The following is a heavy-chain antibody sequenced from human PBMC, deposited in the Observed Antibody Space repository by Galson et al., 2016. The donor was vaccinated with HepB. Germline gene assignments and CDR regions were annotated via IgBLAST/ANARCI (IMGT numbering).Heavy chain of an antibody. D-gene: IGHD3-10*01. CDR1: GFTFSSYA. Sequence: SLRLSCAASGFTFSSYAMGWLRRAPGKGLECVATISTAGGYAYYADSVKGRLTISRDNSKNTLYLQINSLRAEDTAIYYCAKRSPYYFDYWGQGTQVTVS. J-gene: IGHJ4*02. V-gene: IGHV3-23*01. CDR2: ISTAGGYA. CDR3: AKRSPYYFDY.